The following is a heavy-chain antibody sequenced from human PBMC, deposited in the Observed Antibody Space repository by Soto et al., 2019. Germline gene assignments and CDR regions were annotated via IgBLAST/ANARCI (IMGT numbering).Heavy chain of an antibody. J-gene: IGHJ4*02. V-gene: IGHV3-33*01. D-gene: IGHD6-25*01. CDR3: ARDQGDSSEHRNQVDY. CDR2: IWYDGSNK. Sequence: PGGSLRLSCAASGFTFSSYGMHWVRQAPGKGLEWVAVIWYDGSNKYYADSVKGRFTISRDNSKNTLYLQMNSLRAEDTAVYYCARDQGDSSEHRNQVDYWGQGTLVTVSS. CDR1: GFTFSSYG.